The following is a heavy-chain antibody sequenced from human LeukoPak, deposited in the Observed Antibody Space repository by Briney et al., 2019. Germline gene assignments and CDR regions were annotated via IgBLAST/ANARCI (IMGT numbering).Heavy chain of an antibody. V-gene: IGHV1-46*01. Sequence: ASVKVSCKASGYIFTSYNIYWVRQAPGQGLEWMGIINPSGGNTNCAQKFQGRVTMTRDTPTSTVYMELSSLRSEDTAVYYCARFAVHRRITVAGQFGLDYWGQGTLVSVSS. CDR2: INPSGGNT. J-gene: IGHJ4*02. CDR1: GYIFTSYN. CDR3: ARFAVHRRITVAGQFGLDY. D-gene: IGHD6-19*01.